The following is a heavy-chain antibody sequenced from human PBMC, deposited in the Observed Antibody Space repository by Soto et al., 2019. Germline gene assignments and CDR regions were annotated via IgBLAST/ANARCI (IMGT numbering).Heavy chain of an antibody. J-gene: IGHJ4*02. CDR2: IYYSGST. CDR1: GGSISSYY. Sequence: PSETLSLTCTVSGGSISSYYWSWIRQPPGKGLEWIGYIYYSGSTNYNPSLKSRVTISVDTSKNQFSLKLSSVTAADTAVYYCARVRGDYGDCHLDYWRQRTLVIVSS. CDR3: ARVRGDYGDCHLDY. D-gene: IGHD4-17*01. V-gene: IGHV4-59*01.